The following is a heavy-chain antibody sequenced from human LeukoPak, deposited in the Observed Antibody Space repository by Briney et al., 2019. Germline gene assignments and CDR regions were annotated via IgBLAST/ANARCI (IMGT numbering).Heavy chain of an antibody. CDR1: GGSISSGSYY. CDR3: ARSSGSYPWYYYYMDV. Sequence: SETLSLTCTVSGGSISSGSYYWSWIRQPAGKGLEWTGRIYTSGSTNYNPSLKSRVTISVDTSKNQFSLKLSSVTAADTAVYYCARSSGSYPWYYYYMDVWGKGTTVTISS. CDR2: IYTSGST. V-gene: IGHV4-61*02. D-gene: IGHD1-26*01. J-gene: IGHJ6*03.